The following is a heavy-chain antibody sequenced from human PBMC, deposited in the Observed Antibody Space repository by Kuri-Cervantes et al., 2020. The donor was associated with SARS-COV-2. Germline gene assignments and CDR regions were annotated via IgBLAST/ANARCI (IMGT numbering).Heavy chain of an antibody. CDR1: GGSIRSGSYY. Sequence: ESLKISCTVSGGSIRSGSYYWGWIRQPPGKGLEWIGSIYYSGSTYYNPSLKSRVTLSVDTSKNHFSLRLSSLTAADAAVYYCATLPGRGDYYTSGTASDNWGQGTLVTVSS. J-gene: IGHJ4*02. D-gene: IGHD3-10*01. V-gene: IGHV4-39*02. CDR2: IYYSGST. CDR3: ATLPGRGDYYTSGTASDN.